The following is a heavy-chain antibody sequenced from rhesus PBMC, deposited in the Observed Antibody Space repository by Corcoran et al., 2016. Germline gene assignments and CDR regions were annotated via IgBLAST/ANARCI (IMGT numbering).Heavy chain of an antibody. J-gene: IGHJ5-1*01. CDR2: INGNSGST. V-gene: IGHV4-80*01. CDR3: ARSGGDGVPHNRFDV. D-gene: IGHD2-39*02. Sequence: QVQLQESGPGVVKPSETLSLTCAVSGGSISDRYWWHWIRQPPGKGLEWIGEINGNSGSTNYNPSLKSRVTISKDASKNQFSLKLSSVTAADTAVYYCARSGGDGVPHNRFDVWGPGVLVTVSS. CDR1: GGSISDRYW.